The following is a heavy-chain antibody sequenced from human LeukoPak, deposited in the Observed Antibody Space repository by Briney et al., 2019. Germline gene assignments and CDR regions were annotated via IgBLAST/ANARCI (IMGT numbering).Heavy chain of an antibody. CDR2: ISSSSSYR. D-gene: IGHD1-14*01. CDR1: GFTFSSYS. J-gene: IGHJ3*02. CDR3: AKHNARDAFDI. Sequence: GSLRLSCTGSGFTFSSYSMNWVRQAPGKGLEWVSSISSSSSYRYYEESVKGRFAISRDNSKNTLYLQMNSLRAEDTAVYYCAKHNARDAFDIWGQGTMVTVSS. V-gene: IGHV3-21*01.